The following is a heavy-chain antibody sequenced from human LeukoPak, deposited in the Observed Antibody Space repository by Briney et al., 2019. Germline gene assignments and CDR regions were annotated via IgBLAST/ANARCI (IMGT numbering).Heavy chain of an antibody. V-gene: IGHV3-33*05. CDR2: ISYDGSEK. CDR3: ASRSIAVAGYSFDY. D-gene: IGHD6-19*01. J-gene: IGHJ4*02. Sequence: GGSLRLSCATSGFAFSTSGMHWVRQAPDTGLEWVAFISYDGSEKYYADSVKGRFTISRDNSKNTLYLQMNSLRAEDTAAYYCASRSIAVAGYSFDYWGQGTLVTVSS. CDR1: GFAFSTSG.